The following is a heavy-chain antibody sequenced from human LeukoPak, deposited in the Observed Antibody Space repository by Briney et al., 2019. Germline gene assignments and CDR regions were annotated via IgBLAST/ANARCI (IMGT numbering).Heavy chain of an antibody. Sequence: GASVKVSCKASGYTFSIYAMHWVRQAPGQRLEWMGWINAGNGNTIYSQNLQGRVTITRDTSASTAYMELSSLRSEDTAVYYCARVEYDYGDYENYWGQGTLVTVSS. CDR3: ARVEYDYGDYENY. D-gene: IGHD4-17*01. J-gene: IGHJ4*02. CDR1: GYTFSIYA. CDR2: INAGNGNT. V-gene: IGHV1-3*01.